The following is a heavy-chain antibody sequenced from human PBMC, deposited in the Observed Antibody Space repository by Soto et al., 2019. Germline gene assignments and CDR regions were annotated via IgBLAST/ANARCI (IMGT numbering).Heavy chain of an antibody. CDR3: ASLEGDYGDYQYYFDY. Sequence: EVQLVETGGGLIQPGGSLRLSCAASGFTVSSNYMSWVRQAPGKGLEWGSVIYSGGSTYYADSVKGRFTISRDNSKNTLYLQMNSLRAEDTAVYYCASLEGDYGDYQYYFDYWGQGTLVTVSS. D-gene: IGHD4-17*01. CDR2: IYSGGST. CDR1: GFTVSSNY. V-gene: IGHV3-53*02. J-gene: IGHJ4*02.